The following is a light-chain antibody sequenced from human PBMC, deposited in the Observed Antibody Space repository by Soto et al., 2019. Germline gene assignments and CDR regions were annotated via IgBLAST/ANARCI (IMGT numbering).Light chain of an antibody. CDR2: AAS. Sequence: DIQMTQSPSSLSASVGDRITITCRASQGINSWLAWYQHKPEKAPKSLIYAASSLQRGVPSRFSGSGSGTEFILTINGLQPDDFATYFCQQFKSGTWTFGQGTTVDIK. CDR1: QGINSW. J-gene: IGKJ1*01. V-gene: IGKV1D-16*01. CDR3: QQFKSGTWT.